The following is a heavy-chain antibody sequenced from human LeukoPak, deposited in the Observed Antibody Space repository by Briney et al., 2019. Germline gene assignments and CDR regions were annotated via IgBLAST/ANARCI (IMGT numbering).Heavy chain of an antibody. CDR1: GFTFSSCA. J-gene: IGHJ4*02. V-gene: IGHV3-23*01. D-gene: IGHD3-3*01. CDR3: AGRTYYDFWSGYFW. Sequence: PGGSLRLSCAASGFTFSSCAMSWVRQAPGKGLEWVSAISGSGGSTYYADSVKGRFTISRDNSKNTLYLQMNSLRAEDTAVYYCAGRTYYDFWSGYFWWGQGTLVTVSS. CDR2: ISGSGGST.